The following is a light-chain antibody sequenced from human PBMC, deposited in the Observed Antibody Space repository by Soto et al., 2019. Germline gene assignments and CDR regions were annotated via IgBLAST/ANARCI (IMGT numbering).Light chain of an antibody. Sequence: QSVLTQPPSVSGSPGQSVTISCTGTSSDVGGYHRVSWYQQPPGKAPKLLIYDVSNRPSGGSTRFSGSKSGNTASLTISGLQAEDEADYYCTSYATGSAYVFGPGTKVTVL. J-gene: IGLJ1*01. CDR3: TSYATGSAYV. V-gene: IGLV2-18*02. CDR1: SSDVGGYHR. CDR2: DVS.